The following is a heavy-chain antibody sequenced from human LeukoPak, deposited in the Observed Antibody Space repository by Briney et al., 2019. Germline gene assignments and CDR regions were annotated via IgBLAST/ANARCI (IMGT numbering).Heavy chain of an antibody. Sequence: GGSLRLSCAAPGFXFSNYGINWVRQAPGKGLEWVSYISSSSSYIYYADSVKGRFTISRDNAKNSLYLQMNSLRAEDTAVYYCAKVLEQLVPDYWGQGTLVTVSS. CDR1: GFXFSNYG. CDR3: AKVLEQLVPDY. CDR2: ISSSSSYI. J-gene: IGHJ4*02. V-gene: IGHV3-21*01. D-gene: IGHD6-6*01.